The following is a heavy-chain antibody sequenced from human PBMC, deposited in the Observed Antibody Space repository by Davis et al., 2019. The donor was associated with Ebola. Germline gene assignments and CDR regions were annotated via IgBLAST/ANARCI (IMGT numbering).Heavy chain of an antibody. J-gene: IGHJ4*02. CDR1: GGSISSYY. D-gene: IGHD4-17*01. Sequence: SETLSLTCTVSGGSISSYYWSWIRQPPGKGLEWIGYVDYTGATNYNPSLKSRVTLFVDTSNNQFSLILTSVTAADTAVYYCARGHGRSDYWGQGTLVTVSS. CDR2: VDYTGAT. CDR3: ARGHGRSDY. V-gene: IGHV4-59*08.